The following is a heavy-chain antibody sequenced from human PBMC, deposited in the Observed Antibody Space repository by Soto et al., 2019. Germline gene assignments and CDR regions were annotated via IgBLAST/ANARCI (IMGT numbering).Heavy chain of an antibody. CDR2: ISASGGRT. Sequence: GGSLRLSCAASGFTFSSYAMTWVRQAPGKGLEWLSDISASGGRTNYADSVKGRFTISRDNFKKTLYLQMNSLRAEDTAMYYCAKSGPYCSDNSCYYSWCQGTLVTVSA. J-gene: IGHJ5*02. V-gene: IGHV3-23*01. CDR1: GFTFSSYA. CDR3: AKSGPYCSDNSCYYS. D-gene: IGHD2-15*01.